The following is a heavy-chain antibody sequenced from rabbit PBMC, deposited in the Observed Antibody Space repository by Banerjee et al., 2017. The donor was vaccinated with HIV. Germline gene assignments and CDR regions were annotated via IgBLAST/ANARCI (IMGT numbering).Heavy chain of an antibody. Sequence: QEQLEESGGDLVKPEGSLTLTCKASGFDLSSYYYMCWVRQAPGKGLEWIACIDAGSSGYTYYASWAKGRFTISKTSSTTVTLQMTSLTAADTATYFCARELNGLDLWGQGTLVTVS. CDR3: ARELNGLDL. V-gene: IGHV1S45*01. CDR2: IDAGSSGYT. J-gene: IGHJ4*01. CDR1: GFDLSSYYY.